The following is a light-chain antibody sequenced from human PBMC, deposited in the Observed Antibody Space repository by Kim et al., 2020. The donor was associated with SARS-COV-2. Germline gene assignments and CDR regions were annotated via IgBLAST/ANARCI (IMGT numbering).Light chain of an antibody. CDR2: DAS. CDR3: QQYDTNSPWT. V-gene: IGKV1-5*01. J-gene: IGKJ1*01. CDR1: QSISNW. Sequence: DVQMTQSPSTLSASVGDRVTITCRASQSISNWLAWYQQKPGKAPKLLIYDASSLESGVPSRFSGSGSATEFTLTISSLQPDDFATYYCQQYDTNSPWTFGQGTKVDIK.